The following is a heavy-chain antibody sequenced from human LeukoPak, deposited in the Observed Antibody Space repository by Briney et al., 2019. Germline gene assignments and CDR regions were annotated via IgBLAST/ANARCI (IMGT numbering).Heavy chain of an antibody. Sequence: GGSLRLSCAASGFIFSSYSMNWVRQTPGRGLEWVSSISSDSIYIYYADSVKGRFTISRDNAKNSLYLQMNSLRAEDTAVYYCARLSSWVFEIWGQGTMVTVSS. V-gene: IGHV3-21*01. CDR3: ARLSSWVFEI. CDR2: ISSDSIYI. CDR1: GFIFSSYS. D-gene: IGHD3-16*01. J-gene: IGHJ3*02.